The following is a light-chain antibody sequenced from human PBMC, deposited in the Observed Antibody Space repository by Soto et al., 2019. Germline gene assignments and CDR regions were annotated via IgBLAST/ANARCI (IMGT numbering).Light chain of an antibody. CDR1: SSDIGAGYR. V-gene: IGLV1-40*01. J-gene: IGLJ2*01. CDR2: ANT. Sequence: QSVLTQPPSMSGAPGERVTISCTGSSSDIGAGYRVRWYQQVPGTAPKLLIYANTNRPSGVSVRFSGSKSGTSASLAISGLQAEDEADYYCQSFDKYLSAVVFGGGTKLTVL. CDR3: QSFDKYLSAVV.